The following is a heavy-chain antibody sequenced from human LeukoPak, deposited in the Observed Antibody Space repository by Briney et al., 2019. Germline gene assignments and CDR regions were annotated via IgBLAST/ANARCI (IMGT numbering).Heavy chain of an antibody. J-gene: IGHJ4*02. V-gene: IGHV3-23*01. CDR1: GFTFSSYA. CDR2: ISGNGGST. D-gene: IGHD3-22*01. CDR3: AKDNLYYYDSSGSPSDY. Sequence: GGSLRLSCAASGFTFSSYAMSWVRQAPGKGLEWVSAISGNGGSTYYADSVKGRFTISRDNSKNTLYLQMNSLRAEDTAVYYCAKDNLYYYDSSGSPSDYWGQGTLVTVSS.